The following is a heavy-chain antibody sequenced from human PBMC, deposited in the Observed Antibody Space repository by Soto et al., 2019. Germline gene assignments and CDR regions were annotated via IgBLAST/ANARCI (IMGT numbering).Heavy chain of an antibody. CDR1: DGSVNSDSYY. CDR2: VSNSGTT. V-gene: IGHV4-61*01. Sequence: VQLQESGPRLVKPSETLSLTCTVSDGSVNSDSYYWSWIRQPPGKGLEWISSVSNSGTTNYNPSLKSRVTLSVDTSKNRFSLKLTPVTAADTAVYYCARQNGVTAMGLYNWLDPWGQGILVTVST. D-gene: IGHD2-21*02. J-gene: IGHJ5*02. CDR3: ARQNGVTAMGLYNWLDP.